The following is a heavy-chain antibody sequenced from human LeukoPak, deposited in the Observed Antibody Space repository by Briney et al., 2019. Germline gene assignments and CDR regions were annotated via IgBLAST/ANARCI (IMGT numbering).Heavy chain of an antibody. CDR3: AVQQWLVPKADSDY. J-gene: IGHJ4*02. D-gene: IGHD6-19*01. Sequence: LRNVKKKRLEWVSAISGSGGSTYYADSVKGRFTISRDNSKNTLFLQMNSLRAEVTAVYYGAVQQWLVPKADSDYWGQGTLVTVSS. CDR2: ISGSGGST. V-gene: IGHV3-23*01.